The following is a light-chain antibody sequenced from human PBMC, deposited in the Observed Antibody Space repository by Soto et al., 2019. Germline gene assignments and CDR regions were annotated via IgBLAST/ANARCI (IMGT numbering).Light chain of an antibody. V-gene: IGKV3-15*01. CDR2: GAS. Sequence: IVMTQSPATLSVSPGERATLSCRASQSVSSNLAWYQQKPGQAPRLLMYGASTRATGIPDRFSGSGSGTEFTLTISSLQSEDFAVYYCQQHNNWPPWTFGQGTKGEIK. CDR1: QSVSSN. J-gene: IGKJ1*01. CDR3: QQHNNWPPWT.